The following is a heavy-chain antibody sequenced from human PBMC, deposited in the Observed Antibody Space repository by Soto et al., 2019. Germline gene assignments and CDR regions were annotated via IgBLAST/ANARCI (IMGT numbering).Heavy chain of an antibody. Sequence: SVKVSCKASGGTFSSYAISWVRQAPGQGLEWMGGIIPIFGTANYAQKFQGRVTITADESTSTAYMELSSLRSEDTAVYYCARASVVVVAARYNWFDPWGQGTLVTVSS. CDR2: IIPIFGTA. CDR3: ARASVVVVAARYNWFDP. J-gene: IGHJ5*02. V-gene: IGHV1-69*13. D-gene: IGHD2-15*01. CDR1: GGTFSSYA.